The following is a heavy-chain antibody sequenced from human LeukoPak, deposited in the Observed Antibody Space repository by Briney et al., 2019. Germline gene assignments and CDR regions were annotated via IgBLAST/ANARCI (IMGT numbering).Heavy chain of an antibody. J-gene: IGHJ4*02. Sequence: GGSLRLSCAASGFRFSNYWMSWVRQAPGKGLEWVANIKEDGSETYYVDSVKGRFTISRDNAKNSPHLQMNSLRSKDTAVYYCARRKEVQTTFDCWGQGTLVTVSS. V-gene: IGHV3-7*01. CDR3: ARRKEVQTTFDC. D-gene: IGHD4/OR15-4a*01. CDR1: GFRFSNYW. CDR2: IKEDGSET.